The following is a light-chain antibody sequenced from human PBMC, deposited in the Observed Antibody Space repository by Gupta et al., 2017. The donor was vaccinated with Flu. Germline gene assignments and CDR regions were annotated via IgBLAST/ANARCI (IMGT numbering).Light chain of an antibody. CDR3: SSYTTSSTPGG. CDR2: EVS. J-gene: IGLJ3*02. CDR1: SSDVGGFHY. Sequence: QSALTQPASVSGSPGQSITISCTGASSDVGGFHYVSWYQQHPGEAPRRIIYEVSNRPSGISNRFAGSKSGNAAYPTISGLQTEDGGEYDGSSYTTSSTPGGFGGGPRLT. V-gene: IGLV2-14*01.